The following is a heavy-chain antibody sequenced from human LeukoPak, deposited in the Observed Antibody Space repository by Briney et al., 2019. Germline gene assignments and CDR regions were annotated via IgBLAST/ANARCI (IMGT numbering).Heavy chain of an antibody. CDR1: GGSISSGGYS. J-gene: IGHJ5*02. D-gene: IGHD3-10*01. V-gene: IGHV4-30-2*01. CDR3: ARWRLAYYGSAQDHPVSNWFDP. CDR2: IYHRGST. Sequence: SQTLSLTCAVSGGSISSGGYSWSWIRQPPGKGLEWIGYIYHRGSTNYNPSLKSRVTISVDTSKNQFSLKLSSVTAADTAVYYCARWRLAYYGSAQDHPVSNWFDPWGQGTLVTVSS.